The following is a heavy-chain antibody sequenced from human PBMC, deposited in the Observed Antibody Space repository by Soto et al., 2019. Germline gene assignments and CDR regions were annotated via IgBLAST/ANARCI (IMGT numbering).Heavy chain of an antibody. J-gene: IGHJ4*02. V-gene: IGHV3-23*01. CDR2: IGGSGGNR. CDR3: ARVASDYINSVDH. Sequence: EVQLLESGGGLVLPGGSLRLSCAASGFTFNAYAITWVRQAPGKGLEWVSAIGGSGGNRYYAASVKGRFTISRDNSKDALDLQMNSLRVEDTAVYYCARVASDYINSVDHWGQGILVTVSS. CDR1: GFTFNAYA. D-gene: IGHD4-4*01.